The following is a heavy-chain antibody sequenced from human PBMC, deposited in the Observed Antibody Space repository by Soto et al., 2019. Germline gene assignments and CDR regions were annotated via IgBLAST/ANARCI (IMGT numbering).Heavy chain of an antibody. CDR3: ARDLPGYCSTTNCYYYFD. D-gene: IGHD2-2*01. CDR2: IRQDGHEK. Sequence: EVQLVESGGALVQPGGSLRLSCAVSGFTFTSYSMSWVRQAPGEGLEWVANIRQDGHEKYYVDSVRGRFTISRDNAQNSLYLHMDSLRAEDTAMYYCARDLPGYCSTTNCYYYFDFGAREPWSPSPQ. CDR1: GFTFTSYS. V-gene: IGHV3-7*03. J-gene: IGHJ4*02.